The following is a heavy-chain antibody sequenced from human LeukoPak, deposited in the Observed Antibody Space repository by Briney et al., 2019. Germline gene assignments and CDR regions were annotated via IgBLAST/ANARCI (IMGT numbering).Heavy chain of an antibody. V-gene: IGHV3-30*02. J-gene: IGHJ4*02. CDR3: AKPRPVVVVAADFDY. D-gene: IGHD2-15*01. CDR2: IRYDGSNK. Sequence: HPGGSLRLSCAASGFTFSSYGMHWVRQAPGKGLEWVAFIRYDGSNKYYADSVKGRFTISRDNSKNTLYLQMNSLRAEDTAVYYCAKPRPVVVVAADFDYWGQGTLVTVSS. CDR1: GFTFSSYG.